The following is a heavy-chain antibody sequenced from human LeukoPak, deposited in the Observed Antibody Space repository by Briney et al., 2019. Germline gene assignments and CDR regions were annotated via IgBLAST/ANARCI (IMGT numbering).Heavy chain of an antibody. CDR3: ARSSGNSYYFDY. CDR1: GFTFSSYW. CDR2: INSDVSST. V-gene: IGHV3-74*01. D-gene: IGHD1-1*01. Sequence: GGSLRLSCAASGFTFSSYWMHWVRQAPGKGLVWVSRINSDVSSTSYADSVKGRFTISRDNAKNMLYLQMNSLRAEDTAVYYCARSSGNSYYFDYWGQGTLVTVSS. J-gene: IGHJ4*02.